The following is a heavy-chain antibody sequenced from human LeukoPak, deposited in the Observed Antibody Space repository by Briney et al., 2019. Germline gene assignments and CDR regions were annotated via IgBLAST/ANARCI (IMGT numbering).Heavy chain of an antibody. Sequence: SETLSLTCTVSGGSISSYYWSWIRQPPGKGLEWIGYIYYSGSTNYNPSLKSRVTISVDTSKNQFSLKLSSVTAADTAVHYCAREIPLGGYYYGMDVWGQGTTVTVSS. D-gene: IGHD2-2*02. CDR3: AREIPLGGYYYGMDV. CDR1: GGSISSYY. J-gene: IGHJ6*02. V-gene: IGHV4-59*01. CDR2: IYYSGST.